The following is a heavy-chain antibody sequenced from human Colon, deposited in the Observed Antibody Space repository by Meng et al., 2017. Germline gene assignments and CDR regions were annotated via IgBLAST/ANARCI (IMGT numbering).Heavy chain of an antibody. V-gene: IGHV4-31*03. Sequence: QVQLQESGQRLVKPSQTLSLTCPFSGDSVSSNSYYWTWIRQHPGTGLEWIGYIYSGGISHYNPSLKSRITMSIDTSKNQFSLQLTSVTAADTAIYYCARDPLAVGPTDRGLDSWGQGTLVTVSS. CDR2: IYSGGIS. CDR1: GDSVSSNSYY. D-gene: IGHD1-26*01. J-gene: IGHJ4*02. CDR3: ARDPLAVGPTDRGLDS.